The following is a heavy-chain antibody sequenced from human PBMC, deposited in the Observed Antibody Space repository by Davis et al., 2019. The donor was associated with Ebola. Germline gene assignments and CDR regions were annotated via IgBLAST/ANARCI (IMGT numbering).Heavy chain of an antibody. V-gene: IGHV3-74*01. CDR3: ARSSYQPDY. D-gene: IGHD2-2*01. CDR2: INPDGSFT. Sequence: GESLKISCAASGFTFSSYWMHWVRQAPGKGLVWVSRINPDGSFTDYADSVKGRFSISRDSTSNTLYLQMNGLRAEDTAVYYCARSSYQPDYWGQGTQVTVSS. J-gene: IGHJ4*02. CDR1: GFTFSSYW.